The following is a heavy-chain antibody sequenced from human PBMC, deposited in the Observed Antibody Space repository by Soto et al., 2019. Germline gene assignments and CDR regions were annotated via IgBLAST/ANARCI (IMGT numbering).Heavy chain of an antibody. V-gene: IGHV1-69*02. CDR2: IIPILGIA. CDR3: AALLQYYYGSGSRNNWFDP. D-gene: IGHD3-10*01. Sequence: SVKVSCKASGGTFSSYTISWVRQAPGQGLEWMGRIIPILGIANYAQKFQGRVTITADKSTSTAYMELSSLRSEDTAVYYCAALLQYYYGSGSRNNWFDPWGQGTLVTVSS. CDR1: GGTFSSYT. J-gene: IGHJ5*02.